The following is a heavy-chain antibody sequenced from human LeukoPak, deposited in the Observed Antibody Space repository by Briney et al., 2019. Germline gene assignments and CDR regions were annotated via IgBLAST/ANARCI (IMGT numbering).Heavy chain of an antibody. CDR1: GFTFSSYA. Sequence: GGSLRLSCSASGFTFSSYAMHWVRQAPGKGLEYVSAISSNGGSTYYADSMKGRFTISRDNAKNSLYLQMNSLRAEDTAVYYCAREIAAAGRWGQGTLVTVSA. CDR3: AREIAAAGR. CDR2: ISSNGGST. D-gene: IGHD6-13*01. V-gene: IGHV3-64*04. J-gene: IGHJ4*02.